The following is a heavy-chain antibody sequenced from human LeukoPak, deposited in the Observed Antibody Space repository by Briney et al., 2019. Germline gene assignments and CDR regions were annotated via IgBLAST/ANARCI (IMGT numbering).Heavy chain of an antibody. CDR2: INHSGST. D-gene: IGHD1-1*01. CDR3: ARCIRYNWNDGGFDP. V-gene: IGHV4-34*01. J-gene: IGHJ5*02. Sequence: SETLSLTCAVYGGSFSGYYWSWIRQPPGKGLEWIGEINHSGSTNYNPSLKSRVTISVDTSKNQFSLMLSSVTAADTAVYYCARCIRYNWNDGGFDPWGQGTLVTVSS. CDR1: GGSFSGYY.